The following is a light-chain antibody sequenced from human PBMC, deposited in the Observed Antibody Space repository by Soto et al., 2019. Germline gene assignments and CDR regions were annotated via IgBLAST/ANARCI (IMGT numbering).Light chain of an antibody. Sequence: QSVLTQPPSVFAAPGQKVTISCSGSSSNIGNNYVSWYQQLPGTAPKLLIYDNDKRPSGIPDRFSGSKSGTSATLGVTGLQTGDEADYYCATWDSSLSAGVFGGGTKVTVL. J-gene: IGLJ2*01. CDR2: DND. V-gene: IGLV1-51*01. CDR3: ATWDSSLSAGV. CDR1: SSNIGNNY.